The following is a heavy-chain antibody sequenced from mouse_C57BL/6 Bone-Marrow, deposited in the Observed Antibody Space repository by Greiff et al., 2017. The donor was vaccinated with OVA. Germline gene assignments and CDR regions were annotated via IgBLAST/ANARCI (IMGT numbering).Heavy chain of an antibody. CDR1: GYTFTSYW. V-gene: IGHV1-50*01. CDR2: IDPSDSYT. CDR3: ARDYYGSSYWYFDV. D-gene: IGHD1-1*01. Sequence: VQLQQPGAELVKPGASVQLSCTASGYTFTSYWMQWVKQRPGQGLEWIGEIDPSDSYTNYNEKFKGKATLTVDTSSSTAYMQLSSLTSEDSAVYYCARDYYGSSYWYFDVWGTGTTVTVSS. J-gene: IGHJ1*03.